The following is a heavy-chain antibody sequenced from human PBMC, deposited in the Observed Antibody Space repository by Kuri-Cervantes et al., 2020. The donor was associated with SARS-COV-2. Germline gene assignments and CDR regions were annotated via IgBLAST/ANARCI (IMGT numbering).Heavy chain of an antibody. CDR2: ISGSGGNT. V-gene: IGHV3-23*01. CDR1: RFTFSSYA. J-gene: IGHJ4*02. CDR3: APGVRDFDS. Sequence: GESLKISCAASRFTFSSYAMSWVRQPPGKGLEWVSAISGSGGNTYYAASVKGRFTISRDNSKNTLYLQMNSLGAEDTAVYYCAPGVRDFDSWGQGTRVTGAS. D-gene: IGHD2-8*01.